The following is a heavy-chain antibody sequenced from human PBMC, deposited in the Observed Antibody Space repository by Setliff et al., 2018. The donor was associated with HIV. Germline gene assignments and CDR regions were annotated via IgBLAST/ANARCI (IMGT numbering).Heavy chain of an antibody. CDR1: GYSISSGYY. V-gene: IGHV4-38-2*01. J-gene: IGHJ5*02. Sequence: SETLSLTCAVSGYSISSGYYWGWIRQPPGKGLEWIASIYYSGSTSYNPALKSRVTISVDTSKNQFPLNLTSVTAADTAVYYCARHHPLKQWFFIDPWGQGSLVTV. CDR3: ARHHPLKQWFFIDP. CDR2: IYYSGST. D-gene: IGHD3-22*01.